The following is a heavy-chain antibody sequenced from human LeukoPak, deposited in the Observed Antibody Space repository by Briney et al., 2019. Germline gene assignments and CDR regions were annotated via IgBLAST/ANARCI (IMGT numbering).Heavy chain of an antibody. J-gene: IGHJ4*02. D-gene: IGHD6-13*01. CDR1: GGSLTSGGYY. V-gene: IGHV4-31*03. Sequence: PQTLSLTCTLSGGSLTSGGYYWSWARQHPGTGLEWIGYIYYSGSTYYNPSLKSRVTISVDTSKNQFSLKLSSVTAADTAVYYCARGVAATGTADCWGQGTLDTVSS. CDR3: ARGVAATGTADC. CDR2: IYYSGST.